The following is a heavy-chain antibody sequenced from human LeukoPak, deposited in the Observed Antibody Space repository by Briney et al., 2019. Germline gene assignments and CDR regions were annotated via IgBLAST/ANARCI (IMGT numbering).Heavy chain of an antibody. D-gene: IGHD1-26*01. CDR1: GFTFKSYV. V-gene: IGHV3-23*01. CDR3: AKDLGWELPAEAY. J-gene: IGHJ4*02. Sequence: PGGSLRLSCVASGFTFKSYVMNWVRQAPGKGREWLATIYGSGVSISYADSVKGRFTISRDNSNNTLYLQMNSLRAEDTAMYYCAKDLGWELPAEAYWGQGILVTVSS. CDR2: IYGSGVSI.